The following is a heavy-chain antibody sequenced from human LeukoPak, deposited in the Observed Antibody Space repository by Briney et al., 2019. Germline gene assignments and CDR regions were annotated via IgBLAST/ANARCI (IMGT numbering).Heavy chain of an antibody. CDR3: ARGDCSSISCYYYYYMDV. D-gene: IGHD2-2*01. CDR2: IIPIFGTA. Sequence: ASVKVSCKASGGTFSSYAISWVRQAPGQGLEWMGGIIPIFGTANYAQKFQGRVTITADESTSTAYMELSSLRSEDTAAYYCARGDCSSISCYYYYYMDVWGKGTTVTVSS. CDR1: GGTFSSYA. V-gene: IGHV1-69*13. J-gene: IGHJ6*03.